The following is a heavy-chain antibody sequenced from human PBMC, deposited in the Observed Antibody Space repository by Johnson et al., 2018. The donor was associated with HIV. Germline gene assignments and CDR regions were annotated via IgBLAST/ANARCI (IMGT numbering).Heavy chain of an antibody. Sequence: QVQLVESGGGLVKPGGSLRLSCAASGFTFSDYYMSWIRQAPGKGLEWVSYISSSGSTIYYADSVKGRFTISRDNSKNTLYLQMNSLRAEDTAVYFCARDSPTGAAAGTGVAFDMWGQGTMVTVSS. J-gene: IGHJ3*02. V-gene: IGHV3-11*04. CDR3: ARDSPTGAAAGTGVAFDM. CDR1: GFTFSDYY. D-gene: IGHD6-13*01. CDR2: ISSSGSTI.